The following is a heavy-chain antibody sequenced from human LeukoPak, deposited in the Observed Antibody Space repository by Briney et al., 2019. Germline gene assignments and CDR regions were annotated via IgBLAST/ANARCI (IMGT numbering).Heavy chain of an antibody. CDR1: GYTFTGYY. Sequence: ASVKVSCKASGYTFTGYYMHWVRQAPGQGLEWMGWISPNSGGTNYAQKFQGRVTMTRDTSISTAYMELSRLRSDDTAVYYCARDHYYYGSGSYYNVRYYYMDVWGKGTTVTVSS. J-gene: IGHJ6*03. D-gene: IGHD3-10*01. CDR2: ISPNSGGT. CDR3: ARDHYYYGSGSYYNVRYYYMDV. V-gene: IGHV1-2*02.